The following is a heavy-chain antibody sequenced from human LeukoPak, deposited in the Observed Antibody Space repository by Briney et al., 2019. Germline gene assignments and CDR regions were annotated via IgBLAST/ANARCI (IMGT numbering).Heavy chain of an antibody. J-gene: IGHJ4*02. Sequence: GGSLRLSCAASGFTFSSFDMHWVRQAPGKGLEWVAIISYDVSNKYYADSVKGRFTISRDTSKNAVYLQMNSLRVEDTAVYYCARDPGYSSSSFDYWGQGTLVTVSS. D-gene: IGHD6-13*01. CDR2: ISYDVSNK. V-gene: IGHV3-30*01. CDR1: GFTFSSFD. CDR3: ARDPGYSSSSFDY.